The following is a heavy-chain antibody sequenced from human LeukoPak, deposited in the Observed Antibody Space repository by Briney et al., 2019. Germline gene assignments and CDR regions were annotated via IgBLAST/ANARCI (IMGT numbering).Heavy chain of an antibody. CDR1: GGSISSGTYS. CDR3: ARAPSSNYPNWFDP. J-gene: IGHJ5*02. CDR2: IYTSGST. D-gene: IGHD4-11*01. V-gene: IGHV4-61*02. Sequence: PSETLSLTCSVSGGSISSGTYSWSWIRQPAGKGLEWIGRIYTSGSTNYNPSLKSRVTISLDTSKNQFSLKLSSVTAADTAAYYCARAPSSNYPNWFDPWGQGTLVTVSS.